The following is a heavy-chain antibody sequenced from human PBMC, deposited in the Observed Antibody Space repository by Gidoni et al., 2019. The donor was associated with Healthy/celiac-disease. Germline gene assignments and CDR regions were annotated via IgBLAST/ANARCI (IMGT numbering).Heavy chain of an antibody. D-gene: IGHD4-4*01. CDR3: AYEGNYDQHNGFDY. J-gene: IGHJ4*02. Sequence: EVQLLESGGGLVQPGGSLRLSCAAYGFPFSSYAMSWVRQAPGKGLEWVSAISGSGGSTYYADSVKGRFTISRDNSKNTLYLQMNSLRAEDTAVYYCAYEGNYDQHNGFDYWGQGTLVTVSS. CDR2: ISGSGGST. V-gene: IGHV3-23*01. CDR1: GFPFSSYA.